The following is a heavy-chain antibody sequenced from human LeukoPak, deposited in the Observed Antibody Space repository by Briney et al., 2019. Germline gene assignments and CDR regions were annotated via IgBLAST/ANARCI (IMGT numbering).Heavy chain of an antibody. Sequence: GGSLRLSCAASGFTVSRNYMSWGRQPPGRGPDCFSVIYGGGPTYYADSVKGRFTISRDTSKNTLYLQMNSLRAEDTAVYFCARDLGIAGTTHAFDIWGQGTMVTVSS. J-gene: IGHJ3*02. CDR1: GFTVSRNY. CDR3: ARDLGIAGTTHAFDI. V-gene: IGHV3-53*01. CDR2: IYGGGPT. D-gene: IGHD1-14*01.